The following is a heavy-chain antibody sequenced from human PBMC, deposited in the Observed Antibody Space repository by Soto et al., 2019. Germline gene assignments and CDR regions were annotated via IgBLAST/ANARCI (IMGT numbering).Heavy chain of an antibody. V-gene: IGHV4-39*01. J-gene: IGHJ1*01. CDR1: GGSISSDSYY. Sequence: SETLSLTCTVSGGSISSDSYYWGWIRQPPGKGLEWIGSIYYSGTTYYNPSLKSRVTISVDTSKNQFSLKMNSVTAAETAVYYCARQGLWFGELKYFQHLGQGTLVTVSS. CDR2: IYYSGTT. D-gene: IGHD3-10*01. CDR3: ARQGLWFGELKYFQH.